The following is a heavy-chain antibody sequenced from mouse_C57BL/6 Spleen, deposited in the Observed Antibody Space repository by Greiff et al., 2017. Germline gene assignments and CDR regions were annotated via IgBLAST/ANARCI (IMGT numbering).Heavy chain of an antibody. Sequence: EVKVEESGPGLVKPSQSLSLTCSVTGYSITSGYYWNWIRQFPGNKLEWMGYISYDGSNNYNPSLKNRISITRDTSKNQFFLKLNSVTTEDTATYYCARDLDDYDGFAYWGQGTLVTVSA. V-gene: IGHV3-6*01. CDR2: ISYDGSN. CDR3: ARDLDDYDGFAY. CDR1: GYSITSGYY. J-gene: IGHJ3*01. D-gene: IGHD2-4*01.